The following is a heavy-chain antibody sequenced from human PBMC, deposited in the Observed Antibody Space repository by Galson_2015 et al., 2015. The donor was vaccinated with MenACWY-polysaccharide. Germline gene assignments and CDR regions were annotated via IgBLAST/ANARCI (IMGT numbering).Heavy chain of an antibody. J-gene: IGHJ3*02. CDR3: TRFSAYFHDGSGSFDSFDI. V-gene: IGHV3-49*03. D-gene: IGHD3-22*01. Sequence: SLRLSCAASGFNFGDYGVIWIRQAPGKGLEWISLIRSKAYGGAPESAASVQGRFTMSRDDSKRIAYLQMNSLNTEDTAVYYCTRFSAYFHDGSGSFDSFDIWGQGAMVTVSS. CDR1: GFNFGDYG. CDR2: IRSKAYGGAP.